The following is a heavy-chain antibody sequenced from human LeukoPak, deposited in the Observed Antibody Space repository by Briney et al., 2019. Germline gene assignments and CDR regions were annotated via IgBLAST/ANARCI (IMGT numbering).Heavy chain of an antibody. V-gene: IGHV3-30-3*01. CDR3: ARVSGDFWSGYSSPFDY. D-gene: IGHD3-3*01. CDR2: ISYDGSNK. CDR1: GFTFSSYA. J-gene: IGHJ4*02. Sequence: GGSLRLSCAASGFTFSSYAMHWVRQAPGKGLEWVAVISYDGSNKYYADSVKGRFTISRDNSKNTLYLQMNSLRAEDTAVYYCARVSGDFWSGYSSPFDYWGQGTLVTVSS.